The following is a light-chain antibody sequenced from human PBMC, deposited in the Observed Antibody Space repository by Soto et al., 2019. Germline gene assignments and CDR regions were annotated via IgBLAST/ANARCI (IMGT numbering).Light chain of an antibody. CDR3: SSYTSGSTFYV. J-gene: IGLJ1*01. CDR1: SSDIGGYNY. CDR2: DVS. Sequence: QSVLTQPASVSGSPGRSITISCTGTSSDIGGYNYVSWFQQHPGKAPKLMISDVSNRPSGVSNRFSGSKSGNTASLTISGLQAEDEADYYCSSYTSGSTFYVFGTGTKVTVL. V-gene: IGLV2-14*01.